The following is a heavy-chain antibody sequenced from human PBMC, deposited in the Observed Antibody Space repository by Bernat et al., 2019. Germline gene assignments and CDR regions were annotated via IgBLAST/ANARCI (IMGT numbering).Heavy chain of an antibody. CDR3: ARWREIVATTRGAFDY. CDR1: GFTVSSNY. D-gene: IGHD5-12*01. J-gene: IGHJ4*02. V-gene: IGHV3-66*01. Sequence: EVQLVESGGGLVQPGGSLRLSCAASGFTVSSNYMSWVRRAPGKGLEWVSVIYSGGSTYYADSVKGRFTISRDNSKNTLYLQMNSLRAEDTAVYYCARWREIVATTRGAFDYWGQGTLVTVSS. CDR2: IYSGGST.